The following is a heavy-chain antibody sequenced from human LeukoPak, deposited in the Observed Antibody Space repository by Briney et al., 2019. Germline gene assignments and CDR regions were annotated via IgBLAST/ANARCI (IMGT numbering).Heavy chain of an antibody. V-gene: IGHV1-69*05. Sequence: ASVKVSCKASGGTFSSYAISWVRQAPGQGLEWMGGIIPIFGTANYAQKFQGRVTITTDESTSTAYMELSSLRSEDTAVYYCARSLPYCSSTSCYTGNFDYWGQGTLVTVSS. CDR1: GGTFSSYA. CDR3: ARSLPYCSSTSCYTGNFDY. J-gene: IGHJ4*02. CDR2: IIPIFGTA. D-gene: IGHD2-2*02.